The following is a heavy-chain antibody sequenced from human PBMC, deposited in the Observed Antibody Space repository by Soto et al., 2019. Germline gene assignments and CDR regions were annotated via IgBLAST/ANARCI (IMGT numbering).Heavy chain of an antibody. D-gene: IGHD2-21*02. CDR2: IYHSGST. V-gene: IGHV4-30-2*01. CDR1: GGSISSGGYS. Sequence: KTSETLSLTCAVSGGSISSGGYSWSWIRQPPGEGLEWIGYIYHSGSTYYNPSLKSRVTISVDRSKNQFSLKLSSVTAADTAVYYCARAIVVVTDSRVWFDPWGQGTLVTVSS. CDR3: ARAIVVVTDSRVWFDP. J-gene: IGHJ5*02.